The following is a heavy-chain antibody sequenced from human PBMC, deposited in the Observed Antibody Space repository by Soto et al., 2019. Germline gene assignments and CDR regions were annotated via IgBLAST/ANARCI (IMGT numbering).Heavy chain of an antibody. CDR2: IIPIFGTA. Sequence: SVKVSCKASGGTFSRYAISWVRQAPGQGLEWMGGIIPIFGTANYAQKFQGRVTITADESTSTAYMELSSLRFEDTAVYYCARSIVGPTTTGWLDFCGQGTLLTVSS. D-gene: IGHD1-26*01. CDR1: GGTFSRYA. J-gene: IGHJ5*01. CDR3: ARSIVGPTTTGWLDF. V-gene: IGHV1-69*13.